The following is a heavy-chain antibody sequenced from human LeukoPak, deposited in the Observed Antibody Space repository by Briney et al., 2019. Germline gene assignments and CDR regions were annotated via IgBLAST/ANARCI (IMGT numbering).Heavy chain of an antibody. CDR2: ISGSGGST. V-gene: IGHV3-23*01. Sequence: GGSLRLSCAASGFTFSTYAMSWVRQAPVKGLEWVSVISGSGGSTYYADSVKGRFTISRDNSKNTVYLQMNSLRAADTAVYYCAKDKGSSGYYLIDYWGQGTLVTVSS. D-gene: IGHD3-22*01. CDR1: GFTFSTYA. CDR3: AKDKGSSGYYLIDY. J-gene: IGHJ4*02.